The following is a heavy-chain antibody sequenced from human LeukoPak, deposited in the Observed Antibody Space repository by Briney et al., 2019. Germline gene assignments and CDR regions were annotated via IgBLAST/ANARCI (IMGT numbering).Heavy chain of an antibody. V-gene: IGHV1-2*02. CDR1: EYTFTGYY. CDR2: INPNSGGT. D-gene: IGHD1-26*01. CDR3: ARVVGAPRYYFDN. J-gene: IGHJ4*02. Sequence: ASVKVSCKASEYTFTGYYIHWVRQAPGQGLEWMGWINPNSGGTNYAQKFQGRVTMTRDTSISTAYMELSRLRSDDTAVYYCARVVGAPRYYFDNWGQGTLVTVSS.